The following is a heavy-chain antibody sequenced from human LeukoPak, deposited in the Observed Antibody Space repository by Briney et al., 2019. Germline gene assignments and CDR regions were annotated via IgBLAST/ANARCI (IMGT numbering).Heavy chain of an antibody. V-gene: IGHV3-23*01. CDR1: GFTFSSYA. CDR2: ISGSGAGT. Sequence: GGSLRPSCAASGFTFSSYAMSWVRQAPGKRLEWVSAISGSGAGTYYADSVKGRFTISRDNSKNTLYLQMNSLRAEDTAVNYCAKGNHPYGSGSYYPYYFDYWGQGTLVTVSS. CDR3: AKGNHPYGSGSYYPYYFDY. D-gene: IGHD3-10*01. J-gene: IGHJ4*02.